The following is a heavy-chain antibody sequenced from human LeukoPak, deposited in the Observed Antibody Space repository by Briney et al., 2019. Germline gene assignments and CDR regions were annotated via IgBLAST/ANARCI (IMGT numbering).Heavy chain of an antibody. CDR3: ARDRKYYYHMDV. CDR1: SGSIRSSSYY. V-gene: IGHV4-39*07. CDR2: IYYSEST. Sequence: SETLSLTCTVSSGSIRSSSYYWGWIRQPPGKGLEWIGNIYYSESTYYNPSLKSRVTISVDTSKNQFSLKLSSLTAADTAVYYCARDRKYYYHMDVWGKGTTVTVSS. D-gene: IGHD1-14*01. J-gene: IGHJ6*03.